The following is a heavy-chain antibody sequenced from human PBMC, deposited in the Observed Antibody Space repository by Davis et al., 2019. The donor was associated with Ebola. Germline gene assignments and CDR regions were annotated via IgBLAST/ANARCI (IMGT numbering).Heavy chain of an antibody. CDR2: LYRGGPT. CDR3: AREVGSTLRGLEYYFDS. Sequence: GGSLRPSCAAPGLTVRNNHISWVRQAPGKGLEWVSVLYRGGPTHYADSVQGRFTISRDDSKNTLSLQMNSLRAEDTAVYYCAREVGSTLRGLEYYFDSWGQGTLVTVSS. D-gene: IGHD4-17*01. CDR1: GLTVRNNH. V-gene: IGHV3-66*01. J-gene: IGHJ4*02.